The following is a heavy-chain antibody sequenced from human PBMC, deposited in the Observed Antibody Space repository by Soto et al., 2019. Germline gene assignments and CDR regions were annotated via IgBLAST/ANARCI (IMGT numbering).Heavy chain of an antibody. J-gene: IGHJ6*02. CDR2: IYYSGST. Sequence: PSETLSLTCTVSGGSISSYYWRWIRQPPGEGLEWIGYIYYSGSTNYNPSLKSRVTISVDTSKNQFSLKLSSVTAADTAVYYCAREYSSSPEEGIYGMDVWGQGTTVTVSS. CDR1: GGSISSYY. CDR3: AREYSSSPEEGIYGMDV. D-gene: IGHD6-6*01. V-gene: IGHV4-59*01.